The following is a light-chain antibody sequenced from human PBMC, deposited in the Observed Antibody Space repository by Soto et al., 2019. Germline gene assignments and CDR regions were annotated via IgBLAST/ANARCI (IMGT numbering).Light chain of an antibody. CDR3: QHYGAAPIT. Sequence: EIVLTQSPGTLSLSPGERATLSCRASQSLSSSYLAWYQQKPGQAPRLLIFGASSRATGIPDRFSGSGFGTDFTLTISRLEPEDFALYYCQHYGAAPITFGQGTRLEIK. CDR1: QSLSSSY. V-gene: IGKV3-20*01. CDR2: GAS. J-gene: IGKJ5*01.